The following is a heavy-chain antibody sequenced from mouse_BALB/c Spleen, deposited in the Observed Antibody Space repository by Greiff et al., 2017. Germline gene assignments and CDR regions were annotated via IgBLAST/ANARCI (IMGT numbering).Heavy chain of an antibody. Sequence: EVMLVESGGGLVKPGGSLKLSCAASGFTFSSYAMSWVRQTPEKRLEWVASISSGGSTYYPDSVKGRFTISRDNARNNLYLQMSSLRSEDTAMYYCARGNDIYYFDYWGQGTTLTVSS. V-gene: IGHV5-6-5*01. CDR1: GFTFSSYA. J-gene: IGHJ2*01. CDR3: ARGNDIYYFDY. D-gene: IGHD2-3*01. CDR2: ISSGGST.